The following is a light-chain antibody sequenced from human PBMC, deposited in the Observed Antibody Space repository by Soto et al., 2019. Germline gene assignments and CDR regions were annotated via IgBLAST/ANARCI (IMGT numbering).Light chain of an antibody. CDR3: QQLSRYPLT. J-gene: IGKJ4*01. CDR2: SAS. Sequence: DIQLTHSPSVLSASVGDTVTITCRASQALSNYLAWYQQKPGKAPDLLIYSASTLQSGVPSRFSGGGSETEFSLTIRALQPEDFATYYCQQLSRYPLTFGGGTKVDIK. V-gene: IGKV1-9*01. CDR1: QALSNY.